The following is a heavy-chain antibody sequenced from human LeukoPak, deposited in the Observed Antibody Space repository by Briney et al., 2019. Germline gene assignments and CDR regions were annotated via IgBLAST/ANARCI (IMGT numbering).Heavy chain of an antibody. D-gene: IGHD3-22*01. CDR3: ARDPYDSSGHYGMDV. CDR2: IYHSGST. V-gene: IGHV4-38-2*02. CDR1: GYSISSGYY. Sequence: SETLSLTCTVSGYSISSGYYWGWIRQPPGKGLEWIGSIYHSGSTYYNPSLKSRVTISVDTSKNQFPLKLRYVTAADTAVYYCARDPYDSSGHYGMDVWGQGTTVTVSS. J-gene: IGHJ6*02.